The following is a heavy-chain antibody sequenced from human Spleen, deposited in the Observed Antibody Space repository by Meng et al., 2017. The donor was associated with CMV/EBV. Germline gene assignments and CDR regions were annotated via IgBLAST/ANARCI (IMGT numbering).Heavy chain of an antibody. CDR2: FHHSGST. CDR1: GGSISSSSYY. Sequence: SETLSLTCTVSGGSISSSSYYWGWIRQPPGKGLEWIGTFHHSGSTYYNASLKTRVTISIDTSKNQFSLRLHSVTAADTAVYYCARDESYYGVDVWGQGATVTVSS. J-gene: IGHJ6*02. V-gene: IGHV4-39*07. CDR3: ARDESYYGVDV.